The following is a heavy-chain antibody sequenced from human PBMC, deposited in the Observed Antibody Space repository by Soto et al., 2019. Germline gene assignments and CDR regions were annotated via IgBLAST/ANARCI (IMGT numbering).Heavy chain of an antibody. J-gene: IGHJ4*02. CDR1: RFTFSGEW. Sequence: GGSLRLSCAASRFTFSGEWVSWVRQAPGKGLDWVAYINPDGSETDYADSVEGRFTVSRDNAKNSLFLEMNGLRVEDTAIYYCARGPNWGQGTPVTVSS. CDR2: INPDGSET. V-gene: IGHV3-7*03. CDR3: ARGPN.